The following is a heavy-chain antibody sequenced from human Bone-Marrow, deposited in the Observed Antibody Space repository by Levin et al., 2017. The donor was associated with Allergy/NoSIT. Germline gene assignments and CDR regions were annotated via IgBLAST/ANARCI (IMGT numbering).Heavy chain of an antibody. Sequence: SETLSLTCAVSGGSISSAGHSWNWIRQPPGKDLEWLGYIYRGASTFYNPSLQSRVTISADKSKNHFSLKVTAVTAADTAVYFCARGSFSVDSGYYFGGWHFGMWGRGTLVTVSS. CDR2: IYRGAST. V-gene: IGHV4-30-2*01. D-gene: IGHD3-3*01. CDR1: GGSISSAGHS. CDR3: ARGSFSVDSGYYFGGWHFGM. J-gene: IGHJ2*01.